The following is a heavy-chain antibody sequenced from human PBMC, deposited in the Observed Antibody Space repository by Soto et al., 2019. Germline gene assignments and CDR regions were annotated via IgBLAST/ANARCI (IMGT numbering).Heavy chain of an antibody. CDR1: GGSISSGGYY. CDR2: IYYSGST. Sequence: SETLSLTCTVSGGSISSGGYYWSWIRQHPGKGLEWIGYIYYSGSTYYNPSLKSRVTISVDTSKNQFSLKLSSVTAADTAVYYCARAIVVVVAAPNWFDPWGQGTLGTVSS. V-gene: IGHV4-31*03. CDR3: ARAIVVVVAAPNWFDP. J-gene: IGHJ5*02. D-gene: IGHD2-15*01.